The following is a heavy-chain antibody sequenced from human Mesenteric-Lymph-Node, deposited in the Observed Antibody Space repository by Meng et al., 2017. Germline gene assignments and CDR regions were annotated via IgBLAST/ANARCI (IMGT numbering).Heavy chain of an antibody. V-gene: IGHV4-39*07. CDR2: INYSGNT. CDR1: GGPINSSPYY. Sequence: QLLSQEQAPGRLQPSEPPSLPATASGGPINSSPYYWDWIRQPPGKGLEWIGSINYSGNTYYNPSLKSRVTISVDTSKNQFSLKLSSVTAADTALYYCARDQGSGSRWFDPWGQGTLVTVSS. D-gene: IGHD3-10*01. CDR3: ARDQGSGSRWFDP. J-gene: IGHJ5*02.